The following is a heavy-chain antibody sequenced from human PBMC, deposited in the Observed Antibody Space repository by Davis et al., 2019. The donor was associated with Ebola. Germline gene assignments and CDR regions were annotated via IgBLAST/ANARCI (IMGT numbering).Heavy chain of an antibody. J-gene: IGHJ6*03. CDR1: GFTFSSYS. D-gene: IGHD3-10*01. V-gene: IGHV3-21*01. CDR2: ISSSSSYI. Sequence: GGSLRLSCAASGFTFSSYSMNWVRQAPGKGLEWVSSISSSSSYIYYADSVKGRFTISRDNAKNSLYLQMNSLRAEDTAVYYCARDVSMVRGIIIIPYYMDVWGKGTTVTVS. CDR3: ARDVSMVRGIIIIPYYMDV.